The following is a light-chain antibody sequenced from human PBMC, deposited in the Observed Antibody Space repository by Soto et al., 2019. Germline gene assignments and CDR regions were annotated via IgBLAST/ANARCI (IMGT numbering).Light chain of an antibody. CDR3: HQYDNAPQT. V-gene: IGKV3-20*01. J-gene: IGKJ2*01. CDR2: GAS. Sequence: EILLMQSPGTLSLSPGERATLSCGASQTLRRTYIAWYQKKPGQAPRVLIYGASKRATGIPDRLSGSGSGTDLSLTISRLETEDFEVYYCHQYDNAPQTYGQGTKVDIK. CDR1: QTLRRTY.